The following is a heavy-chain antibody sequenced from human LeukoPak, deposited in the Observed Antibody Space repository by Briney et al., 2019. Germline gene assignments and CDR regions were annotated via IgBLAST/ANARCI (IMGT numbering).Heavy chain of an antibody. V-gene: IGHV3-30*04. J-gene: IGHJ4*02. CDR1: GFTFSDHA. D-gene: IGHD2-15*01. CDR3: AAQPCSGGICYLDY. Sequence: GGSLRLSCTASGFTFSDHAMHWVRQAPGKGLEWVTVISYHARDQFYADSVKGRFTVSGDNSRNTLYLQMNSLRAEDSAVYYCAAQPCSGGICYLDYWGQGTLVTVSS. CDR2: ISYHARDQ.